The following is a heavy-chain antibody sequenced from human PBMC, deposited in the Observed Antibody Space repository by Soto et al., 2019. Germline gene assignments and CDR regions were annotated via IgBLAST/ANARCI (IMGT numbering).Heavy chain of an antibody. CDR1: GFVFITYA. V-gene: IGHV3-23*01. CDR2: ISGSGDST. D-gene: IGHD3-22*01. CDR3: AKDPYSYSSGYFDY. J-gene: IGHJ4*02. Sequence: GGSLRLSCAASGFVFITYAMSWVRQAPGKGLEWVSAISGSGDSTYYADSVKGRFTISGDNSKNTLYLQMNSLRVEDTAVYYCAKDPYSYSSGYFDYWGQGTLVTVSS.